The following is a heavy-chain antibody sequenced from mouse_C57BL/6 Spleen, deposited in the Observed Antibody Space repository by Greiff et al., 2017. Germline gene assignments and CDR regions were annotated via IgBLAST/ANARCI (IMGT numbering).Heavy chain of an antibody. CDR1: GFTFSDYG. Sequence: EVQVVESGGGLVKPGGSLKLSCAASGFTFSDYGMHWVRQAPEKGLEWVAYISSGSSTIYYADTVKGRFTISRDNAKNTLFLQMTSLRSEDTAMYYCARIRLTGTRGYYFDYWGQGTTLTVSS. J-gene: IGHJ2*01. V-gene: IGHV5-17*01. CDR3: ARIRLTGTRGYYFDY. CDR2: ISSGSSTI. D-gene: IGHD4-1*01.